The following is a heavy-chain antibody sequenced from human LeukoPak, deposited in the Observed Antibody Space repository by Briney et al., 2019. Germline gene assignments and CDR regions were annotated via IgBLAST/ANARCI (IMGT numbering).Heavy chain of an antibody. CDR3: ARGQGATVPQVGKNWFDP. D-gene: IGHD1-26*01. Sequence: SETLSLTCTVSGGSISSSSYYWGWIRQPPGKGLEWIGSIYYSGSTYYNPSLKSRVTISVDTSKNQFSLKLISVTAADTAVYYCARGQGATVPQVGKNWFDPWGQGTRVIVSS. V-gene: IGHV4-39*01. J-gene: IGHJ5*02. CDR1: GGSISSSSYY. CDR2: IYYSGST.